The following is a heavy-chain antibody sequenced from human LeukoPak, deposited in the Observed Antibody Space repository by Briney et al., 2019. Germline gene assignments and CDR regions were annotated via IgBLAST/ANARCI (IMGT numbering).Heavy chain of an antibody. CDR3: AGLYYDINHSFDY. CDR2: INPTTRGT. Sequence: ASVNVSCKASGYTFTAYYIHWVRQAPGQALEWMGWINPTTRGTNYAQKFQGRVTMTGDTSISTVYMELSRLTSDDTAVYYCAGLYYDINHSFDYWGQGTLVTVSS. V-gene: IGHV1-2*02. J-gene: IGHJ4*02. CDR1: GYTFTAYY. D-gene: IGHD3-22*01.